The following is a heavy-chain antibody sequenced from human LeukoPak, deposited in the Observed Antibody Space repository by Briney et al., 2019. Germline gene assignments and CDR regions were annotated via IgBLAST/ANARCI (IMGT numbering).Heavy chain of an antibody. D-gene: IGHD1-26*01. J-gene: IGHJ5*02. Sequence: PSETLSLTCTVSGGSISSSSYYWGWTRQPPGKGLEWIGSIYYSGSTYYNPSLKSRVTISVDTSKNQFSLKLSSVTAADTAVYYCARHNSGSWRSFDPWGQGTLVTVSS. CDR1: GGSISSSSYY. CDR2: IYYSGST. CDR3: ARHNSGSWRSFDP. V-gene: IGHV4-39*01.